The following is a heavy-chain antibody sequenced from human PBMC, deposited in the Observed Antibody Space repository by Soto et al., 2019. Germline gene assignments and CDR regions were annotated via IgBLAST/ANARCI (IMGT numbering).Heavy chain of an antibody. CDR1: GGSISSSSFH. V-gene: IGHV4-39*01. Sequence: SETLSLTCTVSGGSISSSSFHWGWIRQPPGKGLEWIGSIYYSGSTYYSPSLKSQVTISVDTSKNQFSLKLRSVTAADKAVYYCARRERAAGTDWWFDPWGQGTLVTVSS. D-gene: IGHD6-13*01. CDR2: IYYSGST. CDR3: ARRERAAGTDWWFDP. J-gene: IGHJ5*02.